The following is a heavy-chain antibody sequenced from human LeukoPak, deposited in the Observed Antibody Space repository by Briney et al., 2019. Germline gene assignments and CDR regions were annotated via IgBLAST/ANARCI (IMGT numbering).Heavy chain of an antibody. V-gene: IGHV1-46*01. J-gene: IGHJ6*02. CDR3: ASVYKHGMDV. CDR2: LNPSGGSS. CDR1: GYTVTSYY. D-gene: IGHD5-24*01. Sequence: EASVNVSCKASGYTVTSYYMHWVRQAPGQGLEWMAILNPSGGSSNYAQKFQGRATLTRATSTGTVYMELSSLRSEDTAVYYCASVYKHGMDVWGQGTTVIVSS.